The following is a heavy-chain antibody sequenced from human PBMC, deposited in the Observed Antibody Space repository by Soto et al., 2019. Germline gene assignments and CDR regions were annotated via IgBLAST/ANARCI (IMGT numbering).Heavy chain of an antibody. Sequence: SETLSLTCTVSGGSIGGSNYFWGWIRQSPGTGLEWLGTIYSSGSTYYNPSLKSRITMSLDTSKNQFSLNLGSVTAADTAVFFCARSSAVVSYYFDSWGQGTLVTISS. V-gene: IGHV4-39*01. CDR3: ARSSAVVSYYFDS. J-gene: IGHJ4*02. CDR2: IYSSGST. CDR1: GGSIGGSNYF. D-gene: IGHD2-15*01.